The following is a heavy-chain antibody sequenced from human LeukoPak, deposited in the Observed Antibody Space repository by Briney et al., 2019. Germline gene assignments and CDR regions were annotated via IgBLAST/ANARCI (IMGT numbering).Heavy chain of an antibody. D-gene: IGHD4-11*01. CDR3: ARDQQYEVGYYYYGMDV. CDR1: GFTFSNSA. V-gene: IGHV3-30-3*01. Sequence: PGGSLRLSCLASGFTFSNSAFHWVRQAPGKGLEWVAVVSYNGDNKYYADSVKGRFTISRDNSKNTLYLQMNSLRAEDTAVYYCARDQQYEVGYYYYGMDVWGQGTTVTVSS. J-gene: IGHJ6*02. CDR2: VSYNGDNK.